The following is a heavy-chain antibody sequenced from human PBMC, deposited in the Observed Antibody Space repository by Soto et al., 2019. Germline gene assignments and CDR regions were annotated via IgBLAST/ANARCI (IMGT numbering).Heavy chain of an antibody. D-gene: IGHD2-15*01. CDR2: IYYSGST. V-gene: IGHV4-59*08. J-gene: IGHJ4*02. CDR1: GGSINSYY. CDR3: ARHYCSGGSCYYFDQ. Sequence: PSETLSLTCTVSGGSINSYYWSWIRQPPGKGLEWIGSIYYSGSTYYNPSLKSRVTISVDTSKNQLSLRLSSVTAADTAVYYCARHYCSGGSCYYFDQWGQGTLVTVSS.